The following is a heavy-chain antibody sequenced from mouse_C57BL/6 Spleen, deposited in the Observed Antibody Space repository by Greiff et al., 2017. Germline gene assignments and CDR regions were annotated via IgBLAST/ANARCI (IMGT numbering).Heavy chain of an antibody. CDR3: ASGGSITTVVPFAY. V-gene: IGHV1-80*01. Sequence: QVQLQQSGAELVKPGASVKISCKASGYAFSSYWMNWVKQRPGKGLEWIGQIYPGDGDTNYNGKFKGKATLTADKSSSTAYMQLSSLTSEDSAVYFCASGGSITTVVPFAYWGQGTLVTVSA. J-gene: IGHJ3*01. CDR1: GYAFSSYW. CDR2: IYPGDGDT. D-gene: IGHD1-1*01.